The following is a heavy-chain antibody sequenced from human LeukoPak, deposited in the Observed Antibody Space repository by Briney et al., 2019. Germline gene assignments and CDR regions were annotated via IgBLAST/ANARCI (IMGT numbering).Heavy chain of an antibody. CDR2: ISSDGSST. Sequence: GGSLRLSCAASGFTFSSYWMQWVRHGPGKGLGWVSGISSDGSSTSYADSVKGRFTISRDNAKNTLYPQMNSPRAEDTAVYYCARDYWNGLDYWGQGTLVTVSS. CDR3: ARDYWNGLDY. V-gene: IGHV3-74*01. J-gene: IGHJ4*02. D-gene: IGHD1-1*01. CDR1: GFTFSSYW.